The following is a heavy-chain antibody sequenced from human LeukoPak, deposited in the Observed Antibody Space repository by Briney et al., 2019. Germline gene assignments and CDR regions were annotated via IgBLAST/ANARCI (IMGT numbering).Heavy chain of an antibody. CDR2: INHSGST. Sequence: SETLSLTCAHYGGCFSGYYWMGIGQPPGKGLEWIGEINHSGSTNYNPSLKSRVTISVDTSKNQFSLKLSSVTAADTAVYYCARASRYGSGAFDIWGQGTMVTVSS. J-gene: IGHJ3*02. CDR3: ARASRYGSGAFDI. D-gene: IGHD6-19*01. V-gene: IGHV4-34*01. CDR1: GGCFSGYY.